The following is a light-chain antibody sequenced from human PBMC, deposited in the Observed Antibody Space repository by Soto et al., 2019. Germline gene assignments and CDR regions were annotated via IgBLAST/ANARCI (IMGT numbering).Light chain of an antibody. Sequence: EILLTQSPATLSLSPGERATLSCRASQSVSSSLAWYQQRPGQAPRLLIYDASNRATGIPARFSGSGSGTDFTLTISSLEPEDFAVYFCQQRTDRLTFGGGTKVDIK. CDR3: QQRTDRLT. V-gene: IGKV3-11*01. CDR1: QSVSSS. J-gene: IGKJ4*01. CDR2: DAS.